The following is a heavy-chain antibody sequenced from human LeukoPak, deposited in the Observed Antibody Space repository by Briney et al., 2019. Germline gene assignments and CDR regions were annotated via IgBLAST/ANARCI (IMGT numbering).Heavy chain of an antibody. CDR1: GGCISSGDYY. CDR3: DRVNSSGWYPAFDI. D-gene: IGHD6-19*01. Sequence: SQTLSLTCTVSGGCISSGDYYWSWIRQPPGKGLEWIGYIYYSGSTYYNPSLKSRVTISVDTSKNQFSLKLSSVTAADTAVYYCDRVNSSGWYPAFDIWGQGTMVTVSS. CDR2: IYYSGST. J-gene: IGHJ3*02. V-gene: IGHV4-30-4*01.